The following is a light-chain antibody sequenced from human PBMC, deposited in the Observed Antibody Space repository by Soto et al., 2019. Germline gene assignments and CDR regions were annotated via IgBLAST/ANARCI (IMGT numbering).Light chain of an antibody. J-gene: IGLJ1*01. CDR3: NSYTSGTTLV. CDR2: DVS. V-gene: IGLV2-14*03. Sequence: QSVLTQPASVSGSPGQSITISCTGTSSDVGGYNYVSWYQQHPGKAPKHMIYDVSNRPSGVSNRFAGSKSVNTASLTISGLQAEDEADYYCNSYTSGTTLVFGTGTKLTVL. CDR1: SSDVGGYNY.